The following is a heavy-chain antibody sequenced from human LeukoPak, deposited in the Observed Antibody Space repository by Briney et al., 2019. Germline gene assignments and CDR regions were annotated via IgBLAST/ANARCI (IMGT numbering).Heavy chain of an antibody. D-gene: IGHD3-3*01. Sequence: VASVKVSCKASGYTFTSYGISWVRQAPGQGLEWMGWINPNSGGTNYAQKFQGRVTMTRDTSISTAYMELSRLRSDDTAVYYCASGDHQGITIFGVVIKTPFDYWGQGTLVTVSS. CDR1: GYTFTSYG. V-gene: IGHV1-2*02. CDR2: INPNSGGT. J-gene: IGHJ4*02. CDR3: ASGDHQGITIFGVVIKTPFDY.